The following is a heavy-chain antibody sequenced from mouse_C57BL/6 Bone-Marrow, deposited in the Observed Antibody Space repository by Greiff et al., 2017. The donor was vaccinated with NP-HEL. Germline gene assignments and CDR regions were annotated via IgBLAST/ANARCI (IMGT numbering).Heavy chain of an antibody. CDR2: IYPGDGDT. CDR3: ARGDYYGSRLFYY. CDR1: GYAFSSSW. D-gene: IGHD1-1*01. J-gene: IGHJ2*01. V-gene: IGHV1-82*01. Sequence: QVQLQQSGPELVKPGASVKISCKASGYAFSSSWMNWVKQRPGKGLEWIGRIYPGDGDTNYNGKFKGKATLTADKSSSTAYMQLSSLTSEDSAVYFCARGDYYGSRLFYYWGQGTTLTVSS.